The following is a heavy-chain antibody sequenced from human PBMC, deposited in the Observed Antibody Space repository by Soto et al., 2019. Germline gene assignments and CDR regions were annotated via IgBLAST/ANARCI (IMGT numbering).Heavy chain of an antibody. CDR1: GFTFSSYW. J-gene: IGHJ2*01. Sequence: EVQLVESGGGLVQPGGSLRLSCAASGFTFSSYWMHWVCQAPGKGLVWVSRINSDGSSTSYADSVKGRFTISRDNAKNAPYLQMNSLRAEDTAVYYCARGGSLNWYFDLWGRGTLVTVTS. CDR3: ARGGSLNWYFDL. D-gene: IGHD3-16*01. V-gene: IGHV3-74*01. CDR2: INSDGSST.